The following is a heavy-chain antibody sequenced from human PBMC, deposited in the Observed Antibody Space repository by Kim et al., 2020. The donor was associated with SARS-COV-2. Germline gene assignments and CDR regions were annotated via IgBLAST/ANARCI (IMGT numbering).Heavy chain of an antibody. Sequence: SETLSLTCTVSGGSISSSSYYWGWIRQPPGKGLEWIGSIYYSGSTYYNPSLKSRVTISVDTSKNQFSLKLSSVTAADTAVYYCARQVDYSSGWASIDYYYYGMDVWGQGTTVTVSS. V-gene: IGHV4-39*01. CDR2: IYYSGST. D-gene: IGHD6-19*01. J-gene: IGHJ6*02. CDR1: GGSISSSSYY. CDR3: ARQVDYSSGWASIDYYYYGMDV.